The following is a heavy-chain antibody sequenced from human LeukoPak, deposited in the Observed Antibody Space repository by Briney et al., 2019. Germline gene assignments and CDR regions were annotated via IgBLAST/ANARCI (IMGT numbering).Heavy chain of an antibody. CDR1: GFTFSSYS. D-gene: IGHD3-10*01. V-gene: IGHV3-21*01. J-gene: IGHJ5*02. CDR2: ISSSSSYI. CDR3: ARGVGGFENWFDP. Sequence: PGGSLRLSCAASGFTFSSYSMNWVRQAPGKGLEWVSSISSSSSYIYYADSVKGRFTISRDNAKNSLYLQMNSLRAEDTAVYYCARGVGGFENWFDPWGREPWSPSPQ.